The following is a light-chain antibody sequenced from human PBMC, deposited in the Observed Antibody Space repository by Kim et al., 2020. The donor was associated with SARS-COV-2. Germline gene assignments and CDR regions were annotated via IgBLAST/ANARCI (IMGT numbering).Light chain of an antibody. CDR2: DAS. CDR3: QQRSNWLGA. Sequence: LSPGERATRPRRASPSVSSYLAWYQQKPGQAPRLLIYDASNRATGIPARFSGSGSGTDFTLTISSLEPEDFAVYYCQQRSNWLGAFGQGTKVDIK. CDR1: PSVSSY. V-gene: IGKV3-11*01. J-gene: IGKJ1*01.